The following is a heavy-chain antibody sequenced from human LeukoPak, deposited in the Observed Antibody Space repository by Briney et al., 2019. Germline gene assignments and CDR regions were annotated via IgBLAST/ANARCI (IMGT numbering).Heavy chain of an antibody. CDR3: ARGGLYWHI. D-gene: IGHD3-16*01. CDR1: GFTFSSYW. V-gene: IGHV3-74*01. CDR2: INTDGST. J-gene: IGHJ3*02. Sequence: GGSLRLSCAASGFTFSSYWMHWVRQAPGKGLVWVSRINTDGSTNYADSVKGRFTISRDNAKNSLYLQMNSLRAEDTALYYCARGGLYWHIWGQGTMVTVSS.